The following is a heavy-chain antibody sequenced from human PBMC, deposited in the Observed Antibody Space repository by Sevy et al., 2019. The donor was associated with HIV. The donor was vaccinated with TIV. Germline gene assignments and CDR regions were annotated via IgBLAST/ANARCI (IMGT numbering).Heavy chain of an antibody. J-gene: IGHJ6*03. CDR2: INPSGGST. CDR1: GYTFTIYY. D-gene: IGHD3-10*01. CDR3: ARDNKTLRGVHTTGYYYYYMDV. V-gene: IGHV1-46*01. Sequence: ASVKVSCKASGYTFTIYYMHWVRQAPGQGLEWMGIINPSGGSTRYAQKFQGRVTMTRDTSTSTVYMELSSLRSEDTAVYYCARDNKTLRGVHTTGYYYYYMDVWGKGTTVTVSS.